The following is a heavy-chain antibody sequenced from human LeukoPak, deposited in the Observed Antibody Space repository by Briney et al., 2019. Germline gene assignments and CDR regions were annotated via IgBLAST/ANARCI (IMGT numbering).Heavy chain of an antibody. CDR2: IYYSGST. CDR3: ARDTYYSGGSYYSGNWFDP. V-gene: IGHV4-59*12. Sequence: SETLSLTCTVSGGSISSYYWSWIRQPPGKGLEWIGYIYYSGSTNYNPSLKSRVTISVDTSKNQFSLKLRSVTAADTAVYYCARDTYYSGGSYYSGNWFDPWGQGTLVTVSS. D-gene: IGHD2-15*01. CDR1: GGSISSYY. J-gene: IGHJ5*02.